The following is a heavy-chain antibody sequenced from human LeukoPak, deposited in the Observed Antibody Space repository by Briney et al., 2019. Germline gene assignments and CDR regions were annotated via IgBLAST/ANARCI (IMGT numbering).Heavy chain of an antibody. V-gene: IGHV3-53*01. CDR2: IYSGSSA. Sequence: GGSLRLSCAASGFTASSNYMSWVRQAPGKGLEWVSVIYSGSSADYADSVKGRFTISRDNSKNTLYPQMNSLRAEDTAVYYCAKAGTTYSSSTYYFDYWGQGTLVTVSS. CDR3: AKAGTTYSSSTYYFDY. D-gene: IGHD6-6*01. J-gene: IGHJ4*02. CDR1: GFTASSNY.